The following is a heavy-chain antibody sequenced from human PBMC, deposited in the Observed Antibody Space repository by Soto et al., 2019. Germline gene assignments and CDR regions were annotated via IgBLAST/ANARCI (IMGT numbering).Heavy chain of an antibody. D-gene: IGHD3-10*01. CDR3: APDRGGGGY. J-gene: IGHJ4*02. CDR2: IYSGGYT. V-gene: IGHV3-53*01. Sequence: EVQLVESGGGLIQPGGSLRLSCAVSGFTVSNNYMSWVRQAPGKGLEGVSVIYSGGYTAYGDSVKGRFTISRDNSKNNLYLQMTRLGAADPAVYYWAPDRGGGGYWGQGTLVTVSS. CDR1: GFTVSNNY.